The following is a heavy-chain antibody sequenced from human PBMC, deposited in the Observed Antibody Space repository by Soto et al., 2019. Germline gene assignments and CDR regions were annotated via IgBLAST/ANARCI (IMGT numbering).Heavy chain of an antibody. CDR2: IYYSGST. Sequence: QVQLQESGPGLVKPSQTQSLTCTVSGGSISSGDYYWSWIRQPPGKGLEWIGYIYYSGSTYYNPSLKSRVTISVDTSKNQFSLKLSSVTAADTAVYYCARDVPNYVWGSYRHLNYYYYYGMDVWGQGTTVTVSS. CDR3: ARDVPNYVWGSYRHLNYYYYYGMDV. CDR1: GGSISSGDYY. D-gene: IGHD3-16*02. J-gene: IGHJ6*02. V-gene: IGHV4-30-4*01.